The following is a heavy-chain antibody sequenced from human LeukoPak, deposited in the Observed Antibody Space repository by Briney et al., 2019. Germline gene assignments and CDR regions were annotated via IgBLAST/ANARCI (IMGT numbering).Heavy chain of an antibody. CDR2: MNPNSGNT. CDR3: ARQSLDGGSCYDY. CDR1: GYSFSTFD. Sequence: ALVKVSCKASGYSFSTFDINWVRQAPGQGPEWMGWMNPNSGNTGYAQKFQGRVTLTRSTSMTTAYMELSSLRSEDTAVYYCARQSLDGGSCYDYWGQGTPVTVSS. J-gene: IGHJ4*02. D-gene: IGHD2-15*01. V-gene: IGHV1-8*01.